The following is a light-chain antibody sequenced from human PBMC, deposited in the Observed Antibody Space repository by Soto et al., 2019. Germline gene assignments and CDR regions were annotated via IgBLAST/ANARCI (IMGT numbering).Light chain of an antibody. CDR3: QQDNSYSEA. J-gene: IGKJ1*01. Sequence: DIQMTQSPSTLSGSVGDRVTITCRASQTISSWLAWYQQKPGKAPKLLIYKASTLKSGVPSRFSGSGSGTEFTLTISSLQPDDFATDYCQQDNSYSEAFGQGTKVALK. V-gene: IGKV1-5*03. CDR2: KAS. CDR1: QTISSW.